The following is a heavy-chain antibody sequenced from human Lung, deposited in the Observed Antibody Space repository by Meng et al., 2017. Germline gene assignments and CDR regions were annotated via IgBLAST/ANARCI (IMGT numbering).Heavy chain of an antibody. CDR2: IFHSGST. CDR1: GGSITSSTW. Sequence: QGQLQGSCPRLVKPSGTLSLTFAVSGGSITSSTWWSWVRQTPGKGLEWFGEIFHSGSTNYNPPLESRVTISVDKSKNQFSLKVYSVTAADTATYYCARFDISSSGRGDYWGQGILVTVSS. J-gene: IGHJ4*02. CDR3: ARFDISSSGRGDY. D-gene: IGHD1-26*01. V-gene: IGHV4-4*02.